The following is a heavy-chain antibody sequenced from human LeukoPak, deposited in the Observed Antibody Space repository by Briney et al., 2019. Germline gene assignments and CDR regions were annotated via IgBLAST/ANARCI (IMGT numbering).Heavy chain of an antibody. J-gene: IGHJ5*01. Sequence: ASVKVSCKVSDYTRTELAVHWVRQAPGKGLEWMGGFDPEDAKSVYAQKFQGRVTMTEAISTHTAYMKLSSLRSEDTAIYYCATDVSLVYGPYARGWFDSWGQGTQVTVSS. CDR3: ATDVSLVYGPYARGWFDS. CDR2: FDPEDAKS. D-gene: IGHD5/OR15-5a*01. CDR1: DYTRTELA. V-gene: IGHV1-24*01.